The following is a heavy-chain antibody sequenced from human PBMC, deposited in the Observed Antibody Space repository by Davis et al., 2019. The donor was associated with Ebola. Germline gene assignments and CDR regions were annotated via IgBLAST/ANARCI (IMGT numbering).Heavy chain of an antibody. CDR3: ARLTPSITTSRFDP. D-gene: IGHD3-22*01. J-gene: IGHJ5*02. Sequence: MPSETLSLTCTVSGGSTSSYYWSWIRQPPGKGLEWIGYIYYSGSTNYNPSLKSRVTISVDTSKNQFSLKLSSVTAADTAVYYCARLTPSITTSRFDPWGQGTLVTVSS. V-gene: IGHV4-59*01. CDR1: GGSTSSYY. CDR2: IYYSGST.